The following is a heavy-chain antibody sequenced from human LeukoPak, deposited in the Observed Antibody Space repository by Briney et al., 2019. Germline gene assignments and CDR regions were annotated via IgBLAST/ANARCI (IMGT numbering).Heavy chain of an antibody. J-gene: IGHJ4*02. CDR3: ASYDFWSGSIDY. CDR2: ISSSGSTI. Sequence: SGGSLRLSCAGSGFPFRYYYMSSIRPAPGKGLGWVSYISSSGSTIYYADSVKGRFTISRDNAKNSLYLQMNSLRAEETAVYYCASYDFWSGSIDYWGQGTLVTVSS. CDR1: GFPFRYYY. D-gene: IGHD3-3*01. V-gene: IGHV3-11*01.